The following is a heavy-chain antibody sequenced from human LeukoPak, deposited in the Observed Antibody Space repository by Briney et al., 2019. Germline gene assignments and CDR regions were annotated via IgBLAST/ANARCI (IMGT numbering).Heavy chain of an antibody. CDR1: GGSISSSSYY. J-gene: IGHJ1*01. CDR3: ARQPDSSGY. Sequence: PSETLSLTCSVSGGSISSSSYYWGWIRQPPGKGLEWIGSIYYSGSTYYNSSLKSRVTISADTSKNQFSLKLNSVTAADTAMYYCARQPDSSGYWGQGTLVTVSS. CDR2: IYYSGST. D-gene: IGHD3-22*01. V-gene: IGHV4-39*07.